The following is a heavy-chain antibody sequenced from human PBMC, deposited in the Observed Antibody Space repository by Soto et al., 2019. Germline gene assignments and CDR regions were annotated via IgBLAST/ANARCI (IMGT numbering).Heavy chain of an antibody. CDR2: IGESGTPA. Sequence: GGSLRLSCAASGFTCSSYAMKWVCQAPGKGLEWVSLIGESGTPAYYADSVKGRFTISRDNSGNTLFLEMYSLRAEDTAVYYCARYIPGVRYYGMDVWGQGTTVTVSS. V-gene: IGHV3-23*01. D-gene: IGHD2-2*01. CDR1: GFTCSSYA. J-gene: IGHJ6*02. CDR3: ARYIPGVRYYGMDV.